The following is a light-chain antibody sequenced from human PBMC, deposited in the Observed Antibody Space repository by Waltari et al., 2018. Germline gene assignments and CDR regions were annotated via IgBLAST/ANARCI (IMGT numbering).Light chain of an antibody. J-gene: IGKJ2*01. CDR2: GAS. Sequence: EIVLTQSPGTLSLSPGERATLSCRASQSVSSSYLAWYQQKPGQAPRLLIYGASTRATDIPARFSGSGSGTEFTLTISSLQSEDFAVYYCHQYNDGPPFNFGPGTKLEIK. CDR3: HQYNDGPPFN. CDR1: QSVSSSY. V-gene: IGKV3-15*01.